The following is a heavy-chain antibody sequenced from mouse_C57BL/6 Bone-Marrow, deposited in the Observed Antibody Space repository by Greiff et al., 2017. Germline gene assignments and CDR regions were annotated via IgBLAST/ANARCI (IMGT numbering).Heavy chain of an antibody. CDR3: ARSLRSYGRFAY. CDR2: INPNNGGT. J-gene: IGHJ3*01. D-gene: IGHD1-1*01. V-gene: IGHV1-26*01. CDR1: GYTFTDYY. Sequence: EVQLQQSGPELVKPGASVKISCKASGYTFTDYYMNWVKQSHGKSLEWIGDINPNNGGTSYNQKFKGKATLTVDKSSSTAYMELRSLTTEDSAVYYCARSLRSYGRFAYWGQGTLVTVSA.